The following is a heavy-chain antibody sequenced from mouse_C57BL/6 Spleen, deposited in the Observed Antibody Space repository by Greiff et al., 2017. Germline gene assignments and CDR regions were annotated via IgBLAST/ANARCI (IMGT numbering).Heavy chain of an antibody. Sequence: EVKLMESEGCLVQPGSSMQLSSPASGFTFSDYYMAWVRQVPEKGLEWVANINYDGSSTYYLDSLKSRFIISRDNAKNILYLQMSSLKSEDTATYYCAREGSSSNYHAMDSWGSAASVPVS. CDR3: AREGSSSNYHAMDS. J-gene: IGHJ4*01. CDR1: GFTFSDYY. CDR2: INYDGSST. V-gene: IGHV5-16*01. D-gene: IGHD1-1*01.